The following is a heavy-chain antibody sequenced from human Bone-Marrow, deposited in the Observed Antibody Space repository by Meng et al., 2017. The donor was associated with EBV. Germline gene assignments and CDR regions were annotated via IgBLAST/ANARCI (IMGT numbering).Heavy chain of an antibody. J-gene: IGHJ4*02. D-gene: IGHD6-19*01. CDR3: SRVAKAVAGYCDY. V-gene: IGHV4-61*01. CDR1: CGSFSSVSYY. Sequence: VQMHDSVPGLVKPSESLSLTSSVSCGSFSSVSYYWICNRQPPWKDLECIGYIYSCGSTNYTPSLTSRVTISVATSKIQFSLKLSSATAADTSFYYWSRVAKAVAGYCDYWGQGTLVTVSS. CDR2: IYSCGST.